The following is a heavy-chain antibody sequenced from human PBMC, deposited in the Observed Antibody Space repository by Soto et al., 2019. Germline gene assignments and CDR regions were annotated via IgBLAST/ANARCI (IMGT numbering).Heavy chain of an antibody. V-gene: IGHV3-23*01. Sequence: EVQLLESGGGLVQPGGSLRLSCAASGFTFSSYAMSWVRQAPGKGLEWVSAISSTGAITFYADSVKGRFTLSRDNSENTVYLQMNSLSAEDTALYYCAKRVAGWYFDLWGRGTLVTVSS. CDR3: AKRVAGWYFDL. J-gene: IGHJ2*01. CDR1: GFTFSSYA. CDR2: ISSTGAIT.